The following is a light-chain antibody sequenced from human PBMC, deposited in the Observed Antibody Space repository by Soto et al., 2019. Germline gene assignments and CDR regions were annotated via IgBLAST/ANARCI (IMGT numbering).Light chain of an antibody. V-gene: IGKV3-20*01. CDR2: GAS. Sequence: EIVLTQSPGTLSLSPGERATLSCRASQSVSSSYLAWYQQKPGQAPRLLIYGASSRATGIPDRFSGSGSATDFTLTISRLEPEHFAVYYCQQYGSSSFTFGPGTKVDIK. CDR1: QSVSSSY. CDR3: QQYGSSSFT. J-gene: IGKJ3*01.